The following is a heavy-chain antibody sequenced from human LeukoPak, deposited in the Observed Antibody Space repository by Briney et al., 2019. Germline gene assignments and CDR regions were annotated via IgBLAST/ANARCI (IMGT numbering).Heavy chain of an antibody. Sequence: SETLSLTCAVSGYSISSGYQWAWIRQSPGKGLEWIGSIYHSGSAHYNPSLKSRVTISVETSKNQFPLKMYSVTAADTAVYYCARDPRWLTPDCTSTSCYGNYFDPWGRGTLVTVSS. CDR1: GYSISSGYQ. D-gene: IGHD2-2*01. J-gene: IGHJ5*02. CDR3: ARDPRWLTPDCTSTSCYGNYFDP. V-gene: IGHV4-38-2*02. CDR2: IYHSGSA.